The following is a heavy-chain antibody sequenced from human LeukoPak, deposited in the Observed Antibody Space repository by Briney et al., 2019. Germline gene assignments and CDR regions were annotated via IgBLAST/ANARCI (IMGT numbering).Heavy chain of an antibody. Sequence: GGSLRLSCVASGFILSNFQMHWVRQAPGKGLEWVSIISLDGSTEFYADSVKGRFTISRDTASNTMHLEMNSLRADDTAVYYCARGEMVQVYWGQGTLVTVSS. CDR3: ARGEMVQVY. CDR2: ISLDGSTE. CDR1: GFILSNFQ. D-gene: IGHD5-24*01. V-gene: IGHV3-30-3*01. J-gene: IGHJ4*02.